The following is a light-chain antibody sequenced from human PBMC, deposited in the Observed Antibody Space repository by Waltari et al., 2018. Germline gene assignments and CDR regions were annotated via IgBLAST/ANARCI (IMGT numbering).Light chain of an antibody. CDR3: QLWDIGSDHKV. Sequence: SYVLTQPPSVSVAPGKTATIPCGGDNIGGKSVHWYQQKPGQAPVLVVYNDNDRPPGIPGRFSGSNSGNTATLTISRVEVGDEADYYCQLWDIGSDHKVFGSGTKVIVL. V-gene: IGLV3-21*03. CDR1: NIGGKS. CDR2: NDN. J-gene: IGLJ1*01.